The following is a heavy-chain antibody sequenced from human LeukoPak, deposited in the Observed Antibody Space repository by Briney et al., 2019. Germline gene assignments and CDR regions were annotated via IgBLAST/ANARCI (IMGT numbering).Heavy chain of an antibody. Sequence: SSETLSLTCTVSGGSISSYYWSWIRQPPGKGLEWIGYIYYSGSTNYNPSLKSRVTISVDTSKNQFFLKLSSVTAADTAVYYCARVRSYDYVLDIWGQGTMVTVSS. CDR1: GGSISSYY. J-gene: IGHJ3*02. V-gene: IGHV4-59*01. CDR3: ARVRSYDYVLDI. D-gene: IGHD3-16*01. CDR2: IYYSGST.